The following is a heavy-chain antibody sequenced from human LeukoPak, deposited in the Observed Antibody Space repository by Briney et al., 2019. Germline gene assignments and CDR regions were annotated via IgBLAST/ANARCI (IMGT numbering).Heavy chain of an antibody. CDR2: TYYRSKWYN. Sequence: SQTLSLTCAISGDSVSSNSAAWNWIRQSPSRGLEWLGRTYYRSKWYNDYAVSVKSRITINPDTSKNQFSLQLNSVTPEDTAVYYCARDLGYYDFWSGYYLYYYYCGMDVWGQGTTVTVSS. J-gene: IGHJ6*02. CDR3: ARDLGYYDFWSGYYLYYYYCGMDV. CDR1: GDSVSSNSAA. V-gene: IGHV6-1*01. D-gene: IGHD3-3*01.